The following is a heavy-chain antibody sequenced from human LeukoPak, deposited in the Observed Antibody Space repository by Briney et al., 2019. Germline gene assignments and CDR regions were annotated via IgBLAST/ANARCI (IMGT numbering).Heavy chain of an antibody. CDR2: VSTDNSNT. CDR3: ARIGCTGTRCMTTGTTPSAFDI. V-gene: IGHV1-18*01. CDR1: GYSFIKYD. J-gene: IGHJ3*02. Sequence: ASAKVSCKASGYSFIKYDTIWVRQAPGQGLEWMGSVSTDNSNTKSPQRLQGRVTMTTDTSTTTAYMELRSLRSDDTAVYYCARIGCTGTRCMTTGTTPSAFDIWGQGTMVTVSS. D-gene: IGHD4-17*01.